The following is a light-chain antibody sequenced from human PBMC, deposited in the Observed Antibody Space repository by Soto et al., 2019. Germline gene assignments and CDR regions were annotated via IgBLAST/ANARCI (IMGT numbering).Light chain of an antibody. CDR2: DVS. CDR1: NSDIGGYNY. V-gene: IGLV2-14*03. CDR3: SSYTSRSTLGV. Sequence: QSVLTQPASVSGSPGQSITISCTGTNSDIGGYNYVSWYQQHPGKAPKLMIYDVSNRPSGVSYRFSDSKSGNTASLTISGLQAEDEADYYCSSYTSRSTLGVFGGGTKVTVL. J-gene: IGLJ2*01.